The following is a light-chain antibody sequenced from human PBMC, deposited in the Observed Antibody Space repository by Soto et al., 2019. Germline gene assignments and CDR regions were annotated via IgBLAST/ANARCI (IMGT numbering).Light chain of an antibody. CDR2: RAS. Sequence: ENGWTQSPASLSVSPGDRETISCRASQSLNDNLAWYQQKPGQAPRLLIYRASTRATGFPARFSASGSGTEFTLTISSLQSEDSAVYYCHQYSNWPPWTFGPGTNVDI. V-gene: IGKV3-15*01. CDR1: QSLNDN. CDR3: HQYSNWPPWT. J-gene: IGKJ1*01.